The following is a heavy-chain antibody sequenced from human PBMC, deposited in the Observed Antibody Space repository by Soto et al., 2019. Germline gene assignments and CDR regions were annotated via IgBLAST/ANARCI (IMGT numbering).Heavy chain of an antibody. V-gene: IGHV3-21*03. CDR3: APYQLLMNWFDP. D-gene: IGHD2-2*01. CDR2: ISSSSSYI. CDR1: GFTFSSYI. J-gene: IGHJ5*02. Sequence: GGSLRLSCAASGFTFSSYIMNWVRQAPGKGLEWVSSISSSSSYIYYADSVKGRFTISRDNAKNSLYLQMNSLRAEDTATYYCAPYQLLMNWFDPWGQGTLVTVSS.